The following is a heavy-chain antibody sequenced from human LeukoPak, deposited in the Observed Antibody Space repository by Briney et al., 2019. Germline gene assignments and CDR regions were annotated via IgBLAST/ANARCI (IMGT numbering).Heavy chain of an antibody. Sequence: GESLQISCQGSGYSFTSYWIGWVRQMPGKGLEWMGIIYPGDSDTRYSPSFQGQVTISADKSISTAYLQWSSLKASDTAMYYCARLSADYYDSSGYLCYWGQGTLVTVSS. V-gene: IGHV5-51*01. CDR2: IYPGDSDT. CDR3: ARLSADYYDSSGYLCY. D-gene: IGHD3-22*01. J-gene: IGHJ4*02. CDR1: GYSFTSYW.